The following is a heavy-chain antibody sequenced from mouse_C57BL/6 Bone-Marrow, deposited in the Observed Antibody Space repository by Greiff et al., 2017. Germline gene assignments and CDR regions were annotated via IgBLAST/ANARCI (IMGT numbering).Heavy chain of an antibody. Sequence: QVQLKQPGAELVKPGASVKLSCKASGYTFTSYWMQWVKQRPGQGLEWIGEIDPSDSYTNYNQKFKGKATLTVDTSSSTACMQLSSLTSEDSAVYYCARSDGYYWGQGTTLTVSS. CDR2: IDPSDSYT. J-gene: IGHJ2*01. CDR3: ARSDGYY. CDR1: GYTFTSYW. D-gene: IGHD2-3*01. V-gene: IGHV1-50*01.